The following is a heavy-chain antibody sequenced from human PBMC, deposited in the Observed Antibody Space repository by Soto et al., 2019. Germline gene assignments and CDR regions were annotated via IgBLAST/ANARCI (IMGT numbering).Heavy chain of an antibody. Sequence: SETLSLTCTVSGGSISRGNYYWSWIRQPPGKGLEWIGFISYSGTTHYSASLRSRVSISVDTSKNQFSLDLSSVTAADTAVYYCATMGTTVTGLYYFDYWGQGTLVTVS. CDR1: GGSISRGNYY. V-gene: IGHV4-30-4*01. CDR2: ISYSGTT. J-gene: IGHJ4*02. CDR3: ATMGTTVTGLYYFDY. D-gene: IGHD4-17*01.